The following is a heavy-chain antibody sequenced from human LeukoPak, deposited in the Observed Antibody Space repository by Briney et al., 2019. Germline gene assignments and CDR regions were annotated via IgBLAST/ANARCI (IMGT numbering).Heavy chain of an antibody. CDR1: GFTLSSYA. V-gene: IGHV3-74*01. Sequence: QSGGSLRLSCAASGFTLSSYAMYWVRQAPGKGLVWVSRFTSDGRSTIYADSVKGRFTVSRDIAKNTLYLQINSLRAEDTAVYYCARAQMGAPTDCWGQGTLVTVSS. CDR3: ARAQMGAPTDC. CDR2: FTSDGRST. D-gene: IGHD1-26*01. J-gene: IGHJ4*02.